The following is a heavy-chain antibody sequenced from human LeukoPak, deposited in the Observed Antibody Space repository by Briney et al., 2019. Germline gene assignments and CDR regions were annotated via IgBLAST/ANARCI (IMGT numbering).Heavy chain of an antibody. CDR1: GGSISGGGYY. Sequence: PSETLSLTCTVSGGSISGGGYYWSWIRQHPGKGLEWIGYIYYSGSTYYNPSLKSRVTISVDTSKNQFSLKLSSVTAADTAVYYCARGCMGWLHRKGWFDPWGQGTLVTVSS. CDR2: IYYSGST. D-gene: IGHD5-24*01. V-gene: IGHV4-31*03. J-gene: IGHJ5*02. CDR3: ARGCMGWLHRKGWFDP.